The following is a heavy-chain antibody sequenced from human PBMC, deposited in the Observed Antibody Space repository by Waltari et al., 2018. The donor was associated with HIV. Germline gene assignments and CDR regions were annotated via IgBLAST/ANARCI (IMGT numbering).Heavy chain of an antibody. D-gene: IGHD3-3*01. Sequence: QVHLVQSGSEGKQPVASVRVSCKTLGTTLIGDYLHWVRQAPEKGLEWMGWINPNSGDTKYAQKFHGRVTLTWDMSIRTVYMEMASLRSDDTAVYYCANDDFTHIHQWDQGTLVTVSS. CDR1: GTTLIGDY. CDR3: ANDDFTHIHQ. V-gene: IGHV1-2*02. CDR2: INPNSGDT. J-gene: IGHJ4*02.